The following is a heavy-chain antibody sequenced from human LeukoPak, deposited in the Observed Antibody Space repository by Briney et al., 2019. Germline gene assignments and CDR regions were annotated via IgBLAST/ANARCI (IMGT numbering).Heavy chain of an antibody. Sequence: PGGSLRLSCAASGFTFSSYGMHWVRQAPGKGLEWVTVISYDGSNKYYADSVKGRFTISRDNSKNTLYLQMNSLRAGDTAMYYCAKDTPRYYDILTGTYYYYGMDVWGQGTTVTVSS. CDR2: ISYDGSNK. J-gene: IGHJ6*02. V-gene: IGHV3-30*18. CDR3: AKDTPRYYDILTGTYYYYGMDV. D-gene: IGHD3-9*01. CDR1: GFTFSSYG.